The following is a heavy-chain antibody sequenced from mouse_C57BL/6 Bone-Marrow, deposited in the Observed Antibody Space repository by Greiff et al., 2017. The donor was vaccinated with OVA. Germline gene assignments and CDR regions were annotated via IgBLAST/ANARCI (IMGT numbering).Heavy chain of an antibody. CDR1: GYTFTDYY. Sequence: EVMLVESGPVLVKPGASVKMSCKASGYTFTDYYMNWVKQSHGKSLEWIGVINPYNGGTSYNQKFKGKATLTVDKSSSTAYMELNSLTSEDSAVYYCARRTYWYFDVWGTGTTVTVSS. J-gene: IGHJ1*03. CDR2: INPYNGGT. V-gene: IGHV1-19*01. CDR3: ARRTYWYFDV.